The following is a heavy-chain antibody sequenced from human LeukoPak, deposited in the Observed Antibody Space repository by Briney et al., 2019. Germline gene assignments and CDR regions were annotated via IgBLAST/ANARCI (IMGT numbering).Heavy chain of an antibody. Sequence: SVKVSCKASGGTFSSYAISWVRQAPGQGLDWMGGLITIFGTANYAQKFQGRVTITADDSTNTAYMELSSLRSEDTAVYYCAGDPPEYDILTGYHYYAMDVWGQGTTVTVSS. D-gene: IGHD3-9*01. CDR3: AGDPPEYDILTGYHYYAMDV. J-gene: IGHJ6*02. V-gene: IGHV1-69*13. CDR2: LITIFGTA. CDR1: GGTFSSYA.